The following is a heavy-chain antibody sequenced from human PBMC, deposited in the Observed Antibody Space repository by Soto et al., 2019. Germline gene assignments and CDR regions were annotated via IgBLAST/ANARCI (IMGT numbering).Heavy chain of an antibody. J-gene: IGHJ4*02. CDR1: GLDVKAIY. CDR3: ARDKDFGDYTFDL. D-gene: IGHD4-17*01. Sequence: PGGSLRLSCAVSGLDVKAIYMSGCVRAPGKGLGWGAGLYTFGEGYYADFAAGRFTIARHESENTLLLEMIDLKIEDTAIYYCARDKDFGDYTFDLWGQGTLVTVSS. V-gene: IGHV3-53*01. CDR2: LYTFGEG.